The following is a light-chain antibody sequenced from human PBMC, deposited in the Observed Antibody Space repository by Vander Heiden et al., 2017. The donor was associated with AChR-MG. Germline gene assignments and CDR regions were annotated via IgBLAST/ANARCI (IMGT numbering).Light chain of an antibody. CDR3: QQYGPSAMYT. CDR2: GAS. V-gene: IGKV3-20*01. CDR1: RSVSTTY. J-gene: IGKJ2*01. Sequence: VLTQSPRTLSLSPGERATLSCRASRSVSTTYLAWYQQKPGQAPSLLIYGASSRATGIPDRCSGSGSGTDFTLTISRLEPEDFAVYYCQQYGPSAMYTFGQGTKLEIK.